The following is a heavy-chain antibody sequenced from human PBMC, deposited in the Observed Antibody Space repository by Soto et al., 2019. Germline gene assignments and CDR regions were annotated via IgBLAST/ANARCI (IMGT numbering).Heavy chain of an antibody. CDR1: GFTFSSYG. CDR2: ISYDGSNK. Sequence: PGGSLRLSCAASGFTFSSYGMHWVRQAPGKGLEWVAVISYDGSNKYYADSVKGRFTISRDNSKNTLYLQMNSLRAEDTAVYYCAKVYCSGGSCYFDYWGQGT. D-gene: IGHD2-15*01. V-gene: IGHV3-30*18. CDR3: AKVYCSGGSCYFDY. J-gene: IGHJ4*02.